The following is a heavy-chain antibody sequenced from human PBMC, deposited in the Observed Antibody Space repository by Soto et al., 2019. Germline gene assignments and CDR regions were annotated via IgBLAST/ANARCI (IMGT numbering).Heavy chain of an antibody. CDR2: ISQTGDYI. D-gene: IGHD3-3*01. J-gene: IGHJ4*02. V-gene: IGHV3-21*01. CDR1: GFNFRIYT. CDR3: ARARPWRDYFDY. Sequence: GGSLRLSCVGSGFNFRIYTMNWVRQAPGKGPEWVSSISQTGDYIFYADSVKGRFTISRDNAKNSVFLQMNSLGAEDTAMYYCARARPWRDYFDYWGQGTLVTVSS.